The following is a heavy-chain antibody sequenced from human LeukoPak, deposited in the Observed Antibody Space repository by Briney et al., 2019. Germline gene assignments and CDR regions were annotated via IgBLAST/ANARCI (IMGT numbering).Heavy chain of an antibody. Sequence: GGSLRLSCAASGFTFSSYSMNWVSQAPGKGLEWGSSISSSSSYIYYAESVKGRFTISRDNAKNSLYLQMNSLRAEDTAVYYCAIGGVVVAGHFDYWGQGTLVTVSS. J-gene: IGHJ4*02. CDR2: ISSSSSYI. CDR3: AIGGVVVAGHFDY. V-gene: IGHV3-21*01. CDR1: GFTFSSYS. D-gene: IGHD2-15*01.